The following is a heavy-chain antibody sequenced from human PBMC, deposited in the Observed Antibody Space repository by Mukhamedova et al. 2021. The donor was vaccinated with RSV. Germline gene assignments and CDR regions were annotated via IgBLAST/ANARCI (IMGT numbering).Heavy chain of an antibody. J-gene: IGHJ4*02. Sequence: GEINHSGSTNHNPSLKSRVTISVDTSKNQFSLKLSSVTAADTAVYYCARGRRYWGQGTLVTVSS. CDR3: ARGRRY. CDR2: INHSGST. V-gene: IGHV4-34*01.